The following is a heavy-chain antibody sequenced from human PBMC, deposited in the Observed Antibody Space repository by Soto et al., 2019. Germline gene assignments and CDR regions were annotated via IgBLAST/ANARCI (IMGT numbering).Heavy chain of an antibody. CDR1: GFTFSSYW. CDR3: ARVGTIYGEADYFDY. D-gene: IGHD3-3*01. CDR2: IKQDGSEK. Sequence: EVQLVESGGGLVQPGGSLRLSCAASGFTFSSYWMSWVRQAPGKGLEWVANIKQDGSEKYYVDSVKGRFTISRDNAKNALYLQRNSLRGDDTAVYYCARVGTIYGEADYFDYWGQGTLVTVSS. J-gene: IGHJ4*02. V-gene: IGHV3-7*01.